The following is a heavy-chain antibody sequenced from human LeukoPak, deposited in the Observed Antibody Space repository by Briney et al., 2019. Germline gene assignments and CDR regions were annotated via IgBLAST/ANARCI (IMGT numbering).Heavy chain of an antibody. Sequence: SGGSLRLSCAASGFTVSSNYMSWVRQAPGKGLEWVSVIYSGGSTYYADSVEGRFTISRDNSKNTLYLQMNSLRAEDTAVYYCARWGRDLDAFDIWGQGTMVTVSS. J-gene: IGHJ3*02. CDR2: IYSGGST. V-gene: IGHV3-66*01. CDR1: GFTVSSNY. D-gene: IGHD3-16*01. CDR3: ARWGRDLDAFDI.